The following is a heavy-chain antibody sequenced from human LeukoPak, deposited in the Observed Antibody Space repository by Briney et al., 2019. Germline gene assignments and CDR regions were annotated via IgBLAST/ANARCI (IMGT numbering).Heavy chain of an antibody. D-gene: IGHD1-26*01. V-gene: IGHV3-48*01. J-gene: IGHJ4*02. CDR1: GFTFSSYS. Sequence: PGGSLRLSCAASGFTFSSYSMNWVRQAPGKGLEWVSIIYGSGTIFYADSVKGRFTISRDNSKNTVFLQMNSLRTEDTAVYYCARDRSTGSYDYWGQGTLVSVSS. CDR3: ARDRSTGSYDY. CDR2: IIYGSGTI.